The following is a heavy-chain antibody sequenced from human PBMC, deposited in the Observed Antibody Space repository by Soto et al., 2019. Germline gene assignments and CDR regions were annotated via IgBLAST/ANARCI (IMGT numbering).Heavy chain of an antibody. D-gene: IGHD3-22*01. V-gene: IGHV1-46*01. Sequence: GASVKVSCKASGYTFTSVYMHWVRQAPGQGLEWMGIINPSDGSTSYGQKFQGRVTVTRDMSTSTVYMDLSRLRSEDTAVYFCARGLGTGYYKHAFDIWGQGTMVTVSS. CDR3: ARGLGTGYYKHAFDI. CDR1: GYTFTSVY. CDR2: INPSDGST. J-gene: IGHJ3*02.